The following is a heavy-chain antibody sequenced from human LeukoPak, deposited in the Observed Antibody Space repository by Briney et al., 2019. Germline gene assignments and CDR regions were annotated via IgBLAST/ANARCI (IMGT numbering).Heavy chain of an antibody. CDR2: IYYSGST. CDR1: GGSISSYY. D-gene: IGHD3-10*01. V-gene: IGHV4-59*01. Sequence: SETLSLTCTVSGGSISSYYWSWIRQPPGKGLEWIGYIYYSGSTNYNPSLKSRVTISVDTSKNQFSLKPSSVTAADTAVYYCAREPSSWFGELFPNWFDPWGQGTLVTVSS. J-gene: IGHJ5*02. CDR3: AREPSSWFGELFPNWFDP.